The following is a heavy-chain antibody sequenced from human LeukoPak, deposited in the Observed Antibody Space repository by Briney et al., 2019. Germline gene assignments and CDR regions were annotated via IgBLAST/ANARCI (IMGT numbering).Heavy chain of an antibody. CDR2: ISGSGGSSGRT. V-gene: IGHV3-23*01. D-gene: IGHD3-22*01. CDR3: AKLTHDSSGYYHETLDY. CDR1: GFTFSSYA. Sequence: PGASLRLSCAASGFTFSSYAMSWVRQAPGKGLEWVSTISGSGGSSGRTYYADSVKGRLTISRDNSKNTLYLQMNSLRAEDTAVYYCAKLTHDSSGYYHETLDYWGQGTLVTVSS. J-gene: IGHJ4*02.